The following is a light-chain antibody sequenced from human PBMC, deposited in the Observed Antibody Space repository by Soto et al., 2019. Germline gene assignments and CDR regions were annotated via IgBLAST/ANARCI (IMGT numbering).Light chain of an antibody. CDR1: SGHNTYA. V-gene: IGLV4-69*01. J-gene: IGLJ3*02. CDR2: LNSDGSH. Sequence: QLVLTQSPSASASLGASVKLTCTLSSGHNTYAIAWHQQQPEKGPRYLMKLNSDGSHSKGDGIPDRFSGSSSWAERYLTISSLQSADEADYYCQTWGTGSWVFGGGTKVTVL. CDR3: QTWGTGSWV.